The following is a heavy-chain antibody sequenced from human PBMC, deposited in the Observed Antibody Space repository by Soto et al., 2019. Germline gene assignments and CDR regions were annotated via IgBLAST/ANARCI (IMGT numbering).Heavy chain of an antibody. CDR3: ARDPYCGGDCYPWYFDY. CDR2: ISSSSSTI. D-gene: IGHD2-21*02. CDR1: GFTFSSYS. J-gene: IGHJ4*02. Sequence: GGSLRLSCAASGFTFSSYSMNWVRQAPGKGLEWVSYISSSSSTIYYADSVKGRFTISRDNAKNSLYLQMNSLRDEDTAVYYCARDPYCGGDCYPWYFDYWGQGTLVTV. V-gene: IGHV3-48*02.